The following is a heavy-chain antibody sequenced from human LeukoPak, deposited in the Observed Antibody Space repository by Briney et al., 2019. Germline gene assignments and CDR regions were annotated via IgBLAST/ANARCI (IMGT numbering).Heavy chain of an antibody. CDR1: GNYW. Sequence: GGSLRLSCAASGNYWMHWVRQAPGKGLVWVSHINGDGSWTTYAGSVKGRFTISKDNAKNTVYLQMNNLGAEDTAVYYCVSFYETYWGRGTLVTVSS. CDR2: INGDGSWT. V-gene: IGHV3-74*01. J-gene: IGHJ4*02. CDR3: VSFYETY. D-gene: IGHD2-2*01.